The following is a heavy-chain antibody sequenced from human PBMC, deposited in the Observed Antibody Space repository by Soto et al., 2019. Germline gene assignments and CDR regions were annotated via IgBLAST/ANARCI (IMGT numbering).Heavy chain of an antibody. CDR1: GFTFSSYS. CDR2: ISSSDINI. V-gene: IGHV3-48*01. D-gene: IGHD4-17*01. CDR3: ARDYGDYVPRNDY. J-gene: IGHJ4*02. Sequence: EVQLVESGGGLIQPGGSLRLSCAAPGFTFSSYSMNWVRQAPGKGLEWISYISSSDINIYYADSVKGRFTISRDIAKNSLYLQMNSLRAEDPAVYYCARDYGDYVPRNDYWGQGTLVTVSS.